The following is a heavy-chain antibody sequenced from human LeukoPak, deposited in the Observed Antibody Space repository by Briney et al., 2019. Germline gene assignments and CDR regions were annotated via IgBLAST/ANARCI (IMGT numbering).Heavy chain of an antibody. CDR1: GGTFSTYA. Sequence: SVKVSCKASGGTFSTYAISWVRQAPGQGLEWMGGIIPIFGTANYAQKFQGRVTITTDESTSTAYMELSSLRSEDTAVYYCASTAIYCSSTSCCISRPFDPWGQGTLVTVSS. J-gene: IGHJ5*02. V-gene: IGHV1-69*05. CDR2: IIPIFGTA. CDR3: ASTAIYCSSTSCCISRPFDP. D-gene: IGHD2-2*01.